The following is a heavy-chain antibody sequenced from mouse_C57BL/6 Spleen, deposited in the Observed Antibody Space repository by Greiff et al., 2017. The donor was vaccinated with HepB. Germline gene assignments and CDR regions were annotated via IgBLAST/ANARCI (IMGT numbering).Heavy chain of an antibody. J-gene: IGHJ4*01. CDR1: GYTFTSYT. D-gene: IGHD1-1*01. Sequence: VQLQQSGAELARPGASVKMSCKASGYTFTSYTMHWVKQRPGQGLEWIGYINPRSGYTKYNQKFKDKATLTADKSSSTAYMQLSSLTSEDSAVYYCARRATTVVATNAMDYWGQGTSVTVSS. CDR2: INPRSGYT. V-gene: IGHV1-4*01. CDR3: ARRATTVVATNAMDY.